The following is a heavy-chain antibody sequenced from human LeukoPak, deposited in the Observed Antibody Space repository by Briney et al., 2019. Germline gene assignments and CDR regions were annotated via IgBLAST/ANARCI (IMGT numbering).Heavy chain of an antibody. Sequence: GGYLRLSCAASGFTFSSYAMSWVRQAPGKGLEWVSAISGSGGSTYYADSVKGRFTISRDNAKNSLYLQMNSLRAEDTAVYYCARYGSGLRYYYYYYMDVWGKGTTVTISS. CDR3: ARYGSGLRYYYYYYMDV. CDR2: ISGSGGST. D-gene: IGHD3-10*01. V-gene: IGHV3-23*01. CDR1: GFTFSSYA. J-gene: IGHJ6*03.